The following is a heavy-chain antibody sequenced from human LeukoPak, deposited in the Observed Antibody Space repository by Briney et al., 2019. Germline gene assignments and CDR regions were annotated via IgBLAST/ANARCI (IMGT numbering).Heavy chain of an antibody. J-gene: IGHJ6*02. CDR1: GDSVSSNSAA. Sequence: SQTLSLTCAISGDSVSSNSAAWNWIRQSPSRGLEWLGRTYYRSKWYNDYAVSVKSRITINPDTSKNQFSLQLNSVTPEDTAVYYCARVPGIGVPAAPDYYYYGMDVWGQGTTVTVSS. CDR2: TYYRSKWYN. V-gene: IGHV6-1*01. D-gene: IGHD2-2*01. CDR3: ARVPGIGVPAAPDYYYYGMDV.